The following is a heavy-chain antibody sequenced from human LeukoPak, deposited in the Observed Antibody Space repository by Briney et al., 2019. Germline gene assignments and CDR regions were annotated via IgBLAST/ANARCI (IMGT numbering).Heavy chain of an antibody. D-gene: IGHD3-10*01. CDR2: MSYDGNRK. J-gene: IGHJ4*02. CDR1: GFIFSSHA. V-gene: IGHV3-30-3*01. CDR3: ARDGDSALRGVNFDF. Sequence: GGSLRLSCVASGFIFSSHAIHWVRQAPGKGLEWVADMSYDGNRKYYADSVKGRFTISRDNSKNTLYLQMNTLITEDTAVYYCARDGDSALRGVNFDFWGQGTLVTVSS.